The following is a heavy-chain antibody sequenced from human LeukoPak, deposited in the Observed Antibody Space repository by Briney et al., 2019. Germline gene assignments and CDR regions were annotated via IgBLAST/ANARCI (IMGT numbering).Heavy chain of an antibody. CDR1: GGSISSSNW. Sequence: PSGTLSLTCAVSGGSISSSNWCSWVRQPPGKGLVWIGEIYDSGSTNYNPSLKSRVTISVDKSKNQFSLKLSSVTAADTAVYYCARGGDDYGDYFDYWGQGTLVTVSS. J-gene: IGHJ4*02. CDR2: IYDSGST. V-gene: IGHV4-4*02. CDR3: ARGGDDYGDYFDY. D-gene: IGHD4-17*01.